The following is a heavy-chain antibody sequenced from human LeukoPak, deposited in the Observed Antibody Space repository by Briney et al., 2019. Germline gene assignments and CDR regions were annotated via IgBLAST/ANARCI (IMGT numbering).Heavy chain of an antibody. Sequence: PGVSLRLSCVASGFTFNNYAMSWVRQAPGRGLEWASSTAGSGISKDYADSVKGRFTISKDKSKNTLYLQMDNLRAEDTGVYFCARLPTFYYDSSGYHYDYWGQGTLVTVSS. J-gene: IGHJ4*02. D-gene: IGHD3-22*01. CDR1: GFTFNNYA. V-gene: IGHV3-23*01. CDR2: TAGSGISK. CDR3: ARLPTFYYDSSGYHYDY.